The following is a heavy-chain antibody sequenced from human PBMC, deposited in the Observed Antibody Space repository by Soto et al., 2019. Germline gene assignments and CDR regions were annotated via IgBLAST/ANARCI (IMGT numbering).Heavy chain of an antibody. CDR1: GFTFTSSA. CDR3: ATERTMVEAIHHYYYYGMDV. J-gene: IGHJ6*02. CDR2: IVVGSGNT. Sequence: ASVKVSCKASGFTFTSSAVQWVRQARGQRLEWIGWIVVGSGNTNYAQKFQERVTITRDMSTSTAYMELSSLRSEDTAVYYCATERTMVEAIHHYYYYGMDVWGQGTTVTVSS. V-gene: IGHV1-58*01. D-gene: IGHD2-8*01.